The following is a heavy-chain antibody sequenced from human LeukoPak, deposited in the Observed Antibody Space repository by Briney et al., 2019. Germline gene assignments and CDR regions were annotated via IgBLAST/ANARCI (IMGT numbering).Heavy chain of an antibody. CDR1: GFTFSSYW. J-gene: IGHJ4*02. CDR2: IKQDGSEK. V-gene: IGHV3-7*01. Sequence: PGGSLRLSCAASGFTFSSYWMSWVRRAPGKGLEWVANIKQDGSEKYYVDSVKGRFTISRDNAKNSLYLQMNSLRAEDTAVYYCARPPPYYYDSSGYDYWGQGTLVTVSS. D-gene: IGHD3-22*01. CDR3: ARPPPYYYDSSGYDY.